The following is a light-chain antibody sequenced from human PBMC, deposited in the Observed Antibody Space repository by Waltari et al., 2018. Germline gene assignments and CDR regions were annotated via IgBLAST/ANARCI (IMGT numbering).Light chain of an antibody. Sequence: DVQMTQSPSTLSASVGDRVTITCRASEDINTWLAWYQQKPGKAPKLLISVAARLKSGVPSRFSGSGAGTDFTLTITSMQPDDFATYYCQHYKNFPLTFGGGTNVEV. J-gene: IGKJ4*01. CDR3: QHYKNFPLT. CDR1: EDINTW. V-gene: IGKV1-5*01. CDR2: VAA.